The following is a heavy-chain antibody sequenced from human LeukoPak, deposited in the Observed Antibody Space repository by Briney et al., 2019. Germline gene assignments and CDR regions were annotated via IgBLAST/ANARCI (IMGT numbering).Heavy chain of an antibody. J-gene: IGHJ4*02. CDR1: GYTFTSYD. V-gene: IGHV1-8*01. CDR3: ARFPRGWDPDY. Sequence: ASVTVSCKASGYTFTSYDLNWVRQATGQGLEWMGWMNPNTGDTGYAPKFQGRVTMTRDTSINTAYMEVSSLRSEDTAVYYCARFPRGWDPDYWGQGTLVTVSS. D-gene: IGHD6-19*01. CDR2: MNPNTGDT.